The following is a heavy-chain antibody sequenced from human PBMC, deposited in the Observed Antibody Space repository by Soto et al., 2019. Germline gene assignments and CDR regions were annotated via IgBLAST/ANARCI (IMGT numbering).Heavy chain of an antibody. CDR1: GGSTSSDNY. J-gene: IGHJ4*02. V-gene: IGHV4-30-4*01. D-gene: IGHD3-16*01. CDR2: IYYSGNT. Sequence: SETLSLTCTVSGGSTSSDNYWSWIRQPPGKGLEWIGHIYYSGNTDYNPSLKSRLAISIDTSKNQFSLKLSSVTAADTAVYFCAREGGESSDGLYYFDSWGQGSLVTVFS. CDR3: AREGGESSDGLYYFDS.